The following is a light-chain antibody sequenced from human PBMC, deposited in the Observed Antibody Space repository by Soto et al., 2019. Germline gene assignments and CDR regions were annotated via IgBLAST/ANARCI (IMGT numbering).Light chain of an antibody. CDR1: QSVSSSF. CDR2: GTS. J-gene: IGKJ1*01. CDR3: QQYGTSPWT. Sequence: EIFLRQSPGTLSLSRGERATLSCRASQSVSSSFVAWFQQKPGQAPRLLIYGTSSRATGIPDRFSGSGSGADFTLTINGLEPEDFAMYFCQQYGTSPWTFGQGTRWISN. V-gene: IGKV3-20*01.